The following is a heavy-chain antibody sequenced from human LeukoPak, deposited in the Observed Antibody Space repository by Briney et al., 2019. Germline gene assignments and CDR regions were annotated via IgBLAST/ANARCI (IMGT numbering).Heavy chain of an antibody. CDR1: GYTFNSYY. D-gene: IGHD5-24*01. J-gene: IGHJ4*02. CDR2: INPSSGST. V-gene: IGHV1-46*02. CDR3: ARVAGWLQPEYHFDY. Sequence: ASVKVSCKASGYTFNSYYMHWVRQAPGQGLEWMGIINPSSGSTSYAQKFQGRVTMTRDTSTTTVYMELSSLRSEDTAVYYCARVAGWLQPEYHFDYWGQGTLVTVSS.